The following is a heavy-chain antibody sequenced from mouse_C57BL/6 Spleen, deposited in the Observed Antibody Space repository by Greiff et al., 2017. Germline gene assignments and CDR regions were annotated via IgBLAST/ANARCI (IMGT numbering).Heavy chain of an antibody. CDR3: ARSPDGYFWYFDV. D-gene: IGHD2-3*01. CDR2: ISYSGST. V-gene: IGHV3-8*01. CDR1: GYSITSDY. Sequence: EVKLQESGPGLAKPSQTLSLTCSVTGYSITSDYWNWIRKFPGNKLEYMGYISYSGSTYYNPSLNSRISITRDTSKNQYYLQLNSVTTEDTATYYCARSPDGYFWYFDVWGTGTTVTVSS. J-gene: IGHJ1*03.